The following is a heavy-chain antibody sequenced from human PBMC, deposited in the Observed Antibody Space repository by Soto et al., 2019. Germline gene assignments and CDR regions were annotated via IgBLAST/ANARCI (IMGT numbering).Heavy chain of an antibody. J-gene: IGHJ4*02. CDR1: GGTFSSYA. CDR2: IIPIFGTA. V-gene: IGHV1-69*13. Sequence: GASVKVSCKASGGTFSSYAISWVRQAPGQGLEWMGGIIPIFGTANYAQKFQGRVTITADESTSTAYMELSSLRSEDTAVYYCASHYYPSIVAVKAATRYNFEYWGQGTLVTVS. D-gene: IGHD2-2*01. CDR3: ASHYYPSIVAVKAATRYNFEY.